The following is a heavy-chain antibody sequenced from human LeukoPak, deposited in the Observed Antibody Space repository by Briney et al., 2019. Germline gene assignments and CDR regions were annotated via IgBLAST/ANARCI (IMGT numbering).Heavy chain of an antibody. D-gene: IGHD2-15*01. V-gene: IGHV3-23*01. Sequence: PGGSLRLSCAASGFTFSSSAMSWVRQAPGKGLEWVSAISNNGGYTYYADSVQGRFTISRDNSKSTLCLQMNGLRAEDTAVYYCAIDRRAIEVGGSFVDWGQGTLVTVSS. CDR2: ISNNGGYT. CDR3: AIDRRAIEVGGSFVD. CDR1: GFTFSSSA. J-gene: IGHJ4*02.